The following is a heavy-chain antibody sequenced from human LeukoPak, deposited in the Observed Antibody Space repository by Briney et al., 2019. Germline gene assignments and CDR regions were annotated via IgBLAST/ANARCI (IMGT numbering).Heavy chain of an antibody. Sequence: GGSLRLSCAVSAFTFTSYGMHWVRQAPGKGLEWVAFIRYDGSKQYYIDSVKGRFTVSRDNSKNTLYLQVNNLRAEDTAVYYCAKDLWTKQNAPGYFDYWGRGTLVTVSS. CDR3: AKDLWTKQNAPGYFDY. J-gene: IGHJ4*02. CDR2: IRYDGSKQ. V-gene: IGHV3-30*02. D-gene: IGHD1-1*01. CDR1: AFTFTSYG.